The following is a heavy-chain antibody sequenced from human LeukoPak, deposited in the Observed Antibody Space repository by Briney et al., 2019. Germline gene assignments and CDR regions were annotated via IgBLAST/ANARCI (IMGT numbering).Heavy chain of an antibody. J-gene: IGHJ3*02. D-gene: IGHD2-2*01. CDR1: GFTFSSYW. Sequence: GGSLRLSCAASGFTFSSYWMHWVRHAPGKGLVWVSRIKSDGSTTNYADSVKGRFTISRDNAKNTLYLQMNSLRAEDTAVYYCAKAYCSSTSCYDAFDIWGQGTMVTVSS. V-gene: IGHV3-74*01. CDR2: IKSDGSTT. CDR3: AKAYCSSTSCYDAFDI.